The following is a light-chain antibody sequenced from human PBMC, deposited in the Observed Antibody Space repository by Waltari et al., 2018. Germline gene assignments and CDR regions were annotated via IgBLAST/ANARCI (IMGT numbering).Light chain of an antibody. V-gene: IGLV2-14*01. J-gene: IGLJ2*01. Sequence: QSALTQSASVSGSPGQSIAIPCTATSSDVGRYYWFSWYQQNPGKAPKVLIFDVSNRPSGVSNRFSGSKSGNTASLTISGLQAEDEADYYCSSYTSRHTMLFGGGTKLTVL. CDR1: SSDVGRYYW. CDR2: DVS. CDR3: SSYTSRHTML.